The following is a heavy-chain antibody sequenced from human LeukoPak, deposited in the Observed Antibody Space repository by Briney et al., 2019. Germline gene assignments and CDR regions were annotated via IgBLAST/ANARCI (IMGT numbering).Heavy chain of an antibody. D-gene: IGHD3-22*01. CDR1: GFTFSSYA. CDR2: ISGSGGST. Sequence: TGGSLRLSCAASGFTFSSYAMSWVRQAPGKGLEWVSAISGSGGSTYYAGSVKGRFTISRDNSKNTLYLQMNSLRAEDTAVYYCAKTPYYYDSSGYLYYWGQGTLVTVSS. CDR3: AKTPYYYDSSGYLYY. V-gene: IGHV3-23*01. J-gene: IGHJ4*02.